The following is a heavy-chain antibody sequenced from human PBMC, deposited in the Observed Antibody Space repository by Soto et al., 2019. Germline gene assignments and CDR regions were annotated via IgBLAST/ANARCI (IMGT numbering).Heavy chain of an antibody. J-gene: IGHJ6*02. CDR2: IIPIFGTA. CDR3: ARHQLEVHYYYYYGMDV. V-gene: IGHV1-69*13. Sequence: GASVKVSCKASGGTFSSYAISWVRQAPGQGLEWMGGIIPIFGTANYAQKFQGRVTITADESTSTAYMELSSLRSEDTAVYYCARHQLEVHYYYYYGMDVWGQGTTVTVSS. D-gene: IGHD5-18*01. CDR1: GGTFSSYA.